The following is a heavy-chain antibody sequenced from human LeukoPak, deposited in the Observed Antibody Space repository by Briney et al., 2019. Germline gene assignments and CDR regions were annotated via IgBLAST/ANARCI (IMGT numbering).Heavy chain of an antibody. D-gene: IGHD7-27*01. CDR1: GYSISSGYY. CDR3: ARMSNWLPDY. J-gene: IGHJ4*02. Sequence: SETLSPTCAVSGYSISSGYYWGWIRQPPGKGLEWIGSIYHSGSTYYNPSLKSRVTISVDTSKNQFSPKLSSVTAADTAVYYCARMSNWLPDYWGQGTLVTVSS. V-gene: IGHV4-38-2*01. CDR2: IYHSGST.